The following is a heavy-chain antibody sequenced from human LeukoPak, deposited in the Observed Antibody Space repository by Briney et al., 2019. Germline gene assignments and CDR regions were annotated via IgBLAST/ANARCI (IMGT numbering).Heavy chain of an antibody. Sequence: ASVKVSCKASGYTFTSNYIHWVRQAPGQGLEWMGMIYPRDGSTSYPQKFQGRVTVTRDTSTSTAHMELSGLRSEDTAVYYCARDQEGFDYWGQGTLVTVSS. J-gene: IGHJ4*02. CDR1: GYTFTSNY. V-gene: IGHV1-46*01. CDR2: IYPRDGST. CDR3: ARDQEGFDY.